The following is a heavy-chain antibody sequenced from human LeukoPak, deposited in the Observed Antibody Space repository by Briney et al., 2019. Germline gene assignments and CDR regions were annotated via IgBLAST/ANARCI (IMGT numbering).Heavy chain of an antibody. CDR1: GFTFSDYY. Sequence: GGSLRLSCAASGFTFSDYYMSWIRQAPGKGLEWVSVIYSGGSTYYADSVKGRFTISRDNSKNTLYLQMNSLRAEDTAVYYCAREDYDSSGYPNWFDPWGQGTLVTVSS. CDR2: IYSGGST. D-gene: IGHD3-22*01. V-gene: IGHV3-66*01. CDR3: AREDYDSSGYPNWFDP. J-gene: IGHJ5*02.